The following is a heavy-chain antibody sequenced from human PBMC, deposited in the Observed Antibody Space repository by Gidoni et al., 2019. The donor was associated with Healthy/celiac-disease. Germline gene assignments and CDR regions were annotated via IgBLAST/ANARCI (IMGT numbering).Heavy chain of an antibody. V-gene: IGHV3-30-3*01. D-gene: IGHD1-1*01. CDR1: GFTFSSYA. Sequence: QVQLVTSGGGVVQPGRSLRLSCAASGFTFSSYAMHWVRQAPGKGLEWVAVISYDGSNKYYADSVKGRFTTSRDNSKNTLYLQMNSLRAEDTAVYYCGASTGTTTYYYYYYGMDVWGQGTTVTVSS. J-gene: IGHJ6*02. CDR2: ISYDGSNK. CDR3: GASTGTTTYYYYYYGMDV.